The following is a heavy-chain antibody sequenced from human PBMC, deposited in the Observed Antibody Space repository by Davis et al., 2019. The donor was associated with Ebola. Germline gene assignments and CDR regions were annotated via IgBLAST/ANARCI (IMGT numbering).Heavy chain of an antibody. CDR1: GFTFSSYW. J-gene: IGHJ4*02. CDR3: HPITMIDY. D-gene: IGHD3-22*01. Sequence: GESLKISCAASGFTFSSYWMHWVRQAPGKGLVWVSRINSDGSSTSYADSVKGRFTISRDNAKNTLYLQMNGLRAEDTAVYYCHPITMIDYWGQGTLVTVSS. CDR2: INSDGSST. V-gene: IGHV3-74*01.